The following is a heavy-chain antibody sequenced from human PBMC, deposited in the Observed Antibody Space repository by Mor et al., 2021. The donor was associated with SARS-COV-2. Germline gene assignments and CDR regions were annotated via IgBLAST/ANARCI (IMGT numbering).Heavy chain of an antibody. CDR3: AKDFVVFEGLLFDGNYCGMDV. V-gene: IGHV3-23*01. CDR2: T. Sequence: TYYADSVKGRFSISRDNSKNTLYLQLISLRAEDTAVYYCAKDFVVFEGLLFDGNYCGMDVWGQGTTVTVSS. D-gene: IGHD2-21*02. J-gene: IGHJ6*02.